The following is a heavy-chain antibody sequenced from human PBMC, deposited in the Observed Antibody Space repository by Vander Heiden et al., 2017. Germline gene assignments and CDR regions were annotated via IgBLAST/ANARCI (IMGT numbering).Heavy chain of an antibody. V-gene: IGHV3-15*07. Sequence: EVQLVESGGGLVKPGGSLRLPCAASGFTFSNAWRKWVRQAPGKGMEWVGRIKSQTDGGTTDYAAPVKGRFTISRDDSKNTVYLQMNSLKTEDTAVYYCTTDSSVVVVITPDYWGQGTLVTVSS. J-gene: IGHJ4*02. CDR1: GFTFSNAW. D-gene: IGHD3-22*01. CDR3: TTDSSVVVVITPDY. CDR2: IKSQTDGGTT.